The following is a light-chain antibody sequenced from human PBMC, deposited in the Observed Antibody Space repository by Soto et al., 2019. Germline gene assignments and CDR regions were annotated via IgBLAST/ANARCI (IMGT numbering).Light chain of an antibody. V-gene: IGKV3-20*01. Sequence: EIVLTQSPATLSLSPGERATLSCRASQCVSSSYLAWYQQKPRQAPRLLFYGASSRATGIPDRFSGSGSGTDFTLTISRLQSEDFAVYYCQQYDSSPMFTFGQGTKLEIK. J-gene: IGKJ2*01. CDR3: QQYDSSPMFT. CDR1: QCVSSSY. CDR2: GAS.